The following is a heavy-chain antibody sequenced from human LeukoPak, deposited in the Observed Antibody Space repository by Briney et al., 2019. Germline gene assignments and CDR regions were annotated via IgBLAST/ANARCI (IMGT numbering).Heavy chain of an antibody. J-gene: IGHJ3*02. CDR3: ARGLRTQEAFDI. CDR2: IIPIFGTA. Sequence: GASVKVSCKASGGTFSSYAISWVRQAPGQGLEWIGRIIPIFGTANYAQKFQGRVTITTDESTSTAYMELSSLRSEDTAVYYCARGLRTQEAFDIWGQGTMVTVSS. V-gene: IGHV1-69*05. CDR1: GGTFSSYA.